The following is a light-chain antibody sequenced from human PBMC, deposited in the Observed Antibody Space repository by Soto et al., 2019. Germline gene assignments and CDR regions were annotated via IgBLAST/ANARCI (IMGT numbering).Light chain of an antibody. V-gene: IGLV1-44*01. J-gene: IGLJ3*02. Sequence: QSVLTQPPSASGTPGQTVTISCSGSSSNIGSNLVNWYQLLPGTTPRLLIYNNNQRPSAVPERFSGSKSGTSASLAISGLQSEDEGDYFCALWDDSLNGLRVFGGGTKLTVL. CDR2: NNN. CDR1: SSNIGSNL. CDR3: ALWDDSLNGLRV.